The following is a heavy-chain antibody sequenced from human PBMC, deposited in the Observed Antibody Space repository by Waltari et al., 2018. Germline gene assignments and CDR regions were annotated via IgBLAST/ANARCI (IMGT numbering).Heavy chain of an antibody. CDR1: GESFLGYF. D-gene: IGHD2-21*01. Sequence: QVQLHQWGAGRLKPSETLSLTCAVSGESFLGYFWSWVRPSPGKGLEWLGSIHYSGSTNYNPTLESRLSLSVDTTKKQFSLKLTSVTAADAALYFCARYGEVPASYFFDHWGQGTLVTVSS. V-gene: IGHV4-34*01. CDR3: ARYGEVPASYFFDH. J-gene: IGHJ4*01. CDR2: IHYSGST.